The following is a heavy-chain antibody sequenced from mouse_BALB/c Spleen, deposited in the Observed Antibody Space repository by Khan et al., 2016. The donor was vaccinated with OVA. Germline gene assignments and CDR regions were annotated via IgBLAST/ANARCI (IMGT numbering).Heavy chain of an antibody. CDR3: ARGNYYGYYFDY. J-gene: IGHJ2*01. V-gene: IGHV3-2*02. D-gene: IGHD1-1*01. Sequence: EVQLQESGPGLVKPSQSLSLTCTVTGYSITNNYAWNWIRQFPGNKLEWMGYISYSGSTNYNPSLKSRISITRDTSKNQFFLQLNSVTTEDTATYDCARGNYYGYYFDYWGQGTTLTVSA. CDR2: ISYSGST. CDR1: GYSITNNYA.